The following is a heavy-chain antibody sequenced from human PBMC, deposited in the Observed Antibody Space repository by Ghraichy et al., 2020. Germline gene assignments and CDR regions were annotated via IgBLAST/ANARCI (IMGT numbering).Heavy chain of an antibody. Sequence: GGSLRLSCAASGFTFDDYAMHWVRQAPGKGLEWVSLISWDGGSTYYADSVKGRFTISRDNSKNSLYLQMNSLRAEDTALYYCAKDMSPSALNVRPYYYGSGRFDYWGQGTLVTVSS. D-gene: IGHD3-10*01. V-gene: IGHV3-43D*03. CDR1: GFTFDDYA. CDR2: ISWDGGST. CDR3: AKDMSPSALNVRPYYYGSGRFDY. J-gene: IGHJ4*02.